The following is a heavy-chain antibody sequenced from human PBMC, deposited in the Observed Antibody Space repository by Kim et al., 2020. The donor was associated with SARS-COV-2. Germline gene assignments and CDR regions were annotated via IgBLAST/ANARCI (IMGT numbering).Heavy chain of an antibody. CDR2: IISIFGTA. D-gene: IGHD3-22*01. CDR3: ARAIHYYDSSGYQTGLFDY. CDR1: GGTFSSYA. J-gene: IGHJ4*02. V-gene: IGHV1-69*13. Sequence: SVKVSCKASGGTFSSYAISWVRQAPGQGLEWMGGIISIFGTANYAQKFQGRVTITADESTSTAYMELSSLRSEDTAVYYCARAIHYYDSSGYQTGLFDYWGQGTLVTVSS.